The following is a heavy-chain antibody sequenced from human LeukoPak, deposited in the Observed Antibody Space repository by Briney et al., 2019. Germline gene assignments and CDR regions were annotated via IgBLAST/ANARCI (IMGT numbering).Heavy chain of an antibody. J-gene: IGHJ4*02. V-gene: IGHV3-21*01. CDR3: AREIREQWLVRDY. D-gene: IGHD6-19*01. Sequence: GGSLRLSCAASGFTFSSYSMNWVRQAPGKGLEWASSISSSSSYIYYADSVKGRFTISRDNAKNSLYLQMNSLRAEDTAVYYCAREIREQWLVRDYWGQGTLVTVSS. CDR2: ISSSSSYI. CDR1: GFTFSSYS.